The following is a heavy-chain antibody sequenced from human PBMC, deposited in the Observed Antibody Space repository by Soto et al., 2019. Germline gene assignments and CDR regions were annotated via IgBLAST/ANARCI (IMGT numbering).Heavy chain of an antibody. CDR1: GFTFSSYG. V-gene: IGHV3-30*18. CDR3: AKGATAIAGRALYYYYGMDV. J-gene: IGHJ6*02. CDR2: ISYDGSNK. Sequence: LRLSCAASGFTFSSYGMHWVRQAPGKGLEWVAVISYDGSNKYYADSVKGRFTISRDNSKNTLYLQMNSLRAEDAAVYYCAKGATAIAGRALYYYYGMDVWGQGTTVTVSS. D-gene: IGHD1-26*01.